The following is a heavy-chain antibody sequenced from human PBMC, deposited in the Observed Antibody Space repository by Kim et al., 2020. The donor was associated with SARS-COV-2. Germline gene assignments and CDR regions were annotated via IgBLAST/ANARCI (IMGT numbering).Heavy chain of an antibody. J-gene: IGHJ5*02. CDR3: ARGTWGGGGWGYGSGQYNRFDP. CDR1: GYTFTSSH. D-gene: IGHD3-10*01. CDR2: INPSGGSA. Sequence: ASVKVSCKASGYTFTSSHIQWVRQAPGQGLEWVGIINPSGGSATYAQKLQGRVTMTSDTSAGTVYMELSSLRSEDTALYYCARGTWGGGGWGYGSGQYNRFDPWGQRTLVTVSS. V-gene: IGHV1-46*03.